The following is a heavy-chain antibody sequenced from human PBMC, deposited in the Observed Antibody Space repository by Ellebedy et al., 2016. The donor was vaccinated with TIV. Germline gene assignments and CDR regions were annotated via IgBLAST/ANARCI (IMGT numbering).Heavy chain of an antibody. CDR3: ARGITVADSRGFLYYYGLDV. CDR2: IYSDGST. Sequence: PGGSLRLSCAASGFTVSGNYMSCVRQAPGKGQEWVSVIYSDGSTFYADSVKGRLAISRDSSKNTLYLQMSSLRAEETAVYYCARGITVADSRGFLYYYGLDVWGEGTTVTVFS. D-gene: IGHD6-19*01. V-gene: IGHV3-66*01. CDR1: GFTVSGNY. J-gene: IGHJ6*04.